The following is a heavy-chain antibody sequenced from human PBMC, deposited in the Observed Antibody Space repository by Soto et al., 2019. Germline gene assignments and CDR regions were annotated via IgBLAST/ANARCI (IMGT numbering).Heavy chain of an antibody. CDR2: IIPISGTA. CDR3: ARSQGSSTSLEIYYYYYYGMDV. J-gene: IGHJ6*02. Sequence: QVQLVQSGAEVKKPGSSVKVSCKASGGTFSSYAISWVRQAPGQGLEWMGGIIPISGTANYARKFQGRVKITADESMSTAYMELSSLRAEDTAVYYCARSQGSSTSLEIYYYYYYGMDVWGQGTTVTVSS. D-gene: IGHD2-2*01. CDR1: GGTFSSYA. V-gene: IGHV1-69*01.